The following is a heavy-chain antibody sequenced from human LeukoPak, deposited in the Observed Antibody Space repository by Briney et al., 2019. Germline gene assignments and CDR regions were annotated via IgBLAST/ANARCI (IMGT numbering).Heavy chain of an antibody. Sequence: KPSETLSLTCTVSGGSISSSNYYWGWIRQPPGKGLEWIGSIYYSGNTYYNPSLKSRVTISVDTSKNQFSLKLSSVTAADTAVYYCARDRYCGSISCYAPYFDYWGQGTLVTVSS. CDR2: IYYSGNT. V-gene: IGHV4-39*07. CDR1: GGSISSSNYY. D-gene: IGHD2-2*01. J-gene: IGHJ4*02. CDR3: ARDRYCGSISCYAPYFDY.